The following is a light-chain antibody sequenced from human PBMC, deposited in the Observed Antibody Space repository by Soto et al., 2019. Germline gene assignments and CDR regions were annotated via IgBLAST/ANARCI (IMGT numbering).Light chain of an antibody. V-gene: IGKV1-12*01. CDR1: QGISSW. J-gene: IGKJ1*01. CDR2: AAS. CDR3: QQANSFPPT. Sequence: DIQMTQSPSSVSASVGDRVTITCRASQGISSWLAWYQQKPGKAPKLLIYAASSLQSGVPSRFSDSETGTDFTLTISSLQPHESATYYYQQANSFPPTFVQGTQVEIK.